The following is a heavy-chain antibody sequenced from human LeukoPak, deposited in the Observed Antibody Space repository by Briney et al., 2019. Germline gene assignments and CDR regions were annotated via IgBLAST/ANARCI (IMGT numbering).Heavy chain of an antibody. CDR2: ISAYNGNT. J-gene: IGHJ6*03. Sequence: ASVNVSCKSSVYTFTSYGISWVRQAPGQGLAWMGWISAYNGNTNYAQKLQGRVTMTTDTSTSTAYMELRSLRSDDTAVYYCARVVGTPYYDFWSGSYYMDVWGKGATVSVSS. D-gene: IGHD3-3*01. CDR1: VYTFTSYG. V-gene: IGHV1-18*01. CDR3: ARVVGTPYYDFWSGSYYMDV.